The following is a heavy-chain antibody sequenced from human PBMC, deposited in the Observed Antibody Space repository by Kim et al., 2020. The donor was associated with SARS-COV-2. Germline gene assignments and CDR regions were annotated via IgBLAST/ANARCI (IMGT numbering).Heavy chain of an antibody. Sequence: GGSLRLSCAASGFTFSSYTMNWVRQAPGRGLEWVSSISGSSSDTYYADSVKGRFTISRDNAKSSLYLQMNSRRAEDTAVYYCAKMPTVTTQGDYWGQGTLVTVSS. V-gene: IGHV3-21*01. D-gene: IGHD4-17*01. CDR2: ISGSSSDT. CDR3: AKMPTVTTQGDY. CDR1: GFTFSSYT. J-gene: IGHJ4*02.